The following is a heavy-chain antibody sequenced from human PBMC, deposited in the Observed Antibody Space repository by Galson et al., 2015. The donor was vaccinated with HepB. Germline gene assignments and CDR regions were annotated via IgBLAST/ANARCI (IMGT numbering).Heavy chain of an antibody. D-gene: IGHD2-2*01. V-gene: IGHV3-33*01. CDR2: IWYDGNNK. Sequence: SLRFSCAASRFTFSSYGMHWVRQAPGRGLEWVAFIWYDGNNKYYADSVKGRFTISRDNSKNTLYLQMNSLRVDDTAVYYCARSVYQLPPPVRFGMDVWGQGTTVTASS. CDR1: RFTFSSYG. CDR3: ARSVYQLPPPVRFGMDV. J-gene: IGHJ6*02.